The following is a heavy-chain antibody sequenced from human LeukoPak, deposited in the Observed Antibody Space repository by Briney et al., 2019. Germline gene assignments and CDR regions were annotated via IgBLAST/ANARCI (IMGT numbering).Heavy chain of an antibody. V-gene: IGHV3-7*01. CDR3: ASSHDSSGND. Sequence: GGSLRLSCAASGFDFGTYWMSWVRQAPGKGLEWLANIRQDGSVKFYVDSVKGRFTISRDNAKSSLYLQMNSLRVEDTAVYYCASSHDSSGNDWGQGALVTVSS. CDR1: GFDFGTYW. D-gene: IGHD3-22*01. CDR2: IRQDGSVK. J-gene: IGHJ4*02.